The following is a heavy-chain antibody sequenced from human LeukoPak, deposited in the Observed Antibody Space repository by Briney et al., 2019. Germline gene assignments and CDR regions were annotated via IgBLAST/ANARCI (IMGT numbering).Heavy chain of an antibody. CDR2: IYYSGST. V-gene: IGHV4-59*12. J-gene: IGHJ4*02. D-gene: IGHD1-26*01. CDR1: GGSISSYY. CDR3: AREEMPGKFDY. Sequence: SETLSLTCTVTGGSISSYYWSWIRQPPGKGLEWIGYIYYSGSTNYNPSLKSRVTISVLTSKHRFSLKLTSLTAADTAMYFCAREEMPGKFDYWGQGTLVTVSS.